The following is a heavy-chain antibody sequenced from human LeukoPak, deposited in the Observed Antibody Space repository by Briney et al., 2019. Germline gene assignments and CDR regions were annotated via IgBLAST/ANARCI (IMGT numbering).Heavy chain of an antibody. CDR2: IKQDGSEK. Sequence: GGSLRLSCAASGFTFSSYWMSWVRQAPGKGLEWVANIKQDGSEKYYVDSVKGRFTISRDNAKNALYLQMNSLRAEDTAVYYCARRKDTMTDAFDIWGQGTMVTVSS. D-gene: IGHD3-22*01. J-gene: IGHJ3*02. V-gene: IGHV3-7*01. CDR1: GFTFSSYW. CDR3: ARRKDTMTDAFDI.